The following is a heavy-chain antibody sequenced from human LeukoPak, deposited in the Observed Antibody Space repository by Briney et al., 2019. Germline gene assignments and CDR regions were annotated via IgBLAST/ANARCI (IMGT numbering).Heavy chain of an antibody. CDR3: VRGGNWDFDY. CDR1: GASITSHPW. Sequence: KPSGTLSLTCAVSGASITSHPWNWVRQPPGKGLEWIGEMYNSGTSTLKPSLWSRVIMFFDESKNHFSLKLNSVTAADTAVYYCVRGGNWDFDYWGQGVLVIVSS. D-gene: IGHD7-27*01. J-gene: IGHJ4*02. CDR2: MYNSGTS. V-gene: IGHV4-4*02.